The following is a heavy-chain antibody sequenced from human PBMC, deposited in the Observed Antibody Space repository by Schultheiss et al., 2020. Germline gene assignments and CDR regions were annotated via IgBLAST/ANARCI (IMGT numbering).Heavy chain of an antibody. Sequence: GGSLRLSCAASGFKVSSNYMSWVRQAPGKGLEWVSYISSSGSTIYYADSVKGRFTISRDNAKNSLYLQMNSLRAEDTAVYYCARDGALWYFDLWGRGTLVTVSS. CDR3: ARDGALWYFDL. V-gene: IGHV3-11*01. J-gene: IGHJ2*01. CDR2: ISSSGSTI. D-gene: IGHD4/OR15-4a*01. CDR1: GFKVSSNY.